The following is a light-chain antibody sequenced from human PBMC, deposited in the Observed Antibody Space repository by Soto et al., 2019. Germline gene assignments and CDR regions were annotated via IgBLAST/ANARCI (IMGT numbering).Light chain of an antibody. CDR3: AAWDDSLNGYV. J-gene: IGLJ1*01. Sequence: QSVLTQPPSASGTPGQRVTISCSGSISNSGSNTVNRYQHLPGTAPKLLIDSNNQRPSGVPDRFSGSKSGTSASLAISGLQSEDEADYYCAAWDDSLNGYVFGTGTKVTVL. CDR2: SNN. CDR1: ISNSGSNT. V-gene: IGLV1-44*01.